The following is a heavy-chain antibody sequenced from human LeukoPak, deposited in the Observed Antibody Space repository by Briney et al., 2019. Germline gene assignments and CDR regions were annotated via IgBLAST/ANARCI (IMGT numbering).Heavy chain of an antibody. CDR2: IYYSGST. D-gene: IGHD6-13*01. Sequence: SATLSLTCTVSGGSISSYYWSWIRQPPGKGLEWIGYIYYSGSTNYNPSPKSRVTISVDTSKNQFSLKLSSVTAADTAVYYCARDLGAAAAFDIWGQGTMVTVSS. V-gene: IGHV4-59*01. J-gene: IGHJ3*02. CDR3: ARDLGAAAAFDI. CDR1: GGSISSYY.